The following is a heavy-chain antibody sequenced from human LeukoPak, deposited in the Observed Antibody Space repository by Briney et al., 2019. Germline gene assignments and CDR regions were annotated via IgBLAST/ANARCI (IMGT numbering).Heavy chain of an antibody. Sequence: ASVKVSCKASGGTFSSYAISWVRQAPGQGLEWMGGIIPIFGTANYAQKFQGRVTITTDESTSTAYMELSSLRSEDTAVYYCARSVDSSGYYSYWGQGTLVTVSS. CDR1: GGTFSSYA. J-gene: IGHJ4*02. CDR2: IIPIFGTA. CDR3: ARSVDSSGYYSY. D-gene: IGHD3-22*01. V-gene: IGHV1-69*05.